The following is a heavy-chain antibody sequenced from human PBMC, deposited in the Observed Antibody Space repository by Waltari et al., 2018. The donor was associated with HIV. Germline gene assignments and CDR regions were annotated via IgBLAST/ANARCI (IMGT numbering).Heavy chain of an antibody. D-gene: IGHD3-16*01. Sequence: EGLMVASAGVVVQPWGSLRLTCKASGCTFSTCWLSWVRQSPGKGRECVANRKQDGSEKYYVDSGKGRFTISRDNAKNSLYLQMNSLRAEDTAVYYCAGRSPARRLNWFGPWGQGTLVTVSS. CDR1: GCTFSTCW. CDR3: AGRSPARRLNWFGP. J-gene: IGHJ5*02. V-gene: IGHV3-7*01. CDR2: RKQDGSEK.